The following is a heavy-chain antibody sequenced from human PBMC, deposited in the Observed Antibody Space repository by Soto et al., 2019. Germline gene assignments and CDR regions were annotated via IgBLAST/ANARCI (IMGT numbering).Heavy chain of an antibody. CDR2: IVVASGQT. Sequence: SVKVSCKASGSGFINSGIQWVRQAHGQRLEWIGWIVVASGQTNYAQNFRGRVAITRDTSTATAYIELTGLTSEDTAVYFCSADRPDIGVGWWVWGQGTTVTVSS. V-gene: IGHV1-58*02. J-gene: IGHJ6*02. D-gene: IGHD2-15*01. CDR1: GSGFINSG. CDR3: SADRPDIGVGWWV.